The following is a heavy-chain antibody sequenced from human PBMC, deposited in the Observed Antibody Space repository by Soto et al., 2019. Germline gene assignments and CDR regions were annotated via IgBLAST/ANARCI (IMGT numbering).Heavy chain of an antibody. Sequence: ASVKVSCKASGYTFTSYDINWVRQATGQGLEWMGRMNPNSGNTGYAQKFQGRVTMTRNTSISTAYMELSSLISEDTAVYYCARGRYPAPRGYCSGGSCRSLLNWFDPWGQGTLVTVSS. CDR2: MNPNSGNT. V-gene: IGHV1-8*01. J-gene: IGHJ5*02. CDR3: ARGRYPAPRGYCSGGSCRSLLNWFDP. D-gene: IGHD2-15*01. CDR1: GYTFTSYD.